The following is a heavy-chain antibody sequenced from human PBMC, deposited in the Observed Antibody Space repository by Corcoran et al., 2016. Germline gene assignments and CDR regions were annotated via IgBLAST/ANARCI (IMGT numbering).Heavy chain of an antibody. Sequence: QVQLVESGGDVVQPGRSLRVSCAVSGLTFRNYGFHWVRQAPGKGLEWVAVIWYEGSNTYYADSVKGRVTFSRDDSKNTLYIHMNSLTAEDKAIDYCATSNPGMIPDYWGQGTRVTVSS. D-gene: IGHD3-16*01. CDR3: ATSNPGMIPDY. CDR1: GLTFRNYG. CDR2: IWYEGSNT. J-gene: IGHJ4*02. V-gene: IGHV3-33*01.